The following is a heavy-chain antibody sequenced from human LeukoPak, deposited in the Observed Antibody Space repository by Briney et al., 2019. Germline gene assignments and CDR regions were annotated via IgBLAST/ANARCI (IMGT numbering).Heavy chain of an antibody. V-gene: IGHV3-7*01. Sequence: GGSLRLSCAASGFTFSDYWMTWVRQAPGKGLEWVANIKGDGSEKYYVDSVKGRFTISRDNAKNSLYLQMNSLRAEDTAVYYCARDVQVATIYPLDYWGQGTLVTVSS. CDR3: ARDVQVATIYPLDY. CDR2: IKGDGSEK. CDR1: GFTFSDYW. J-gene: IGHJ4*02. D-gene: IGHD5-12*01.